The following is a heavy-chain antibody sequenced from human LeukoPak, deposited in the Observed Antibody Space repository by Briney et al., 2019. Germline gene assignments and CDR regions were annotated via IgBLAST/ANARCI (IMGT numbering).Heavy chain of an antibody. V-gene: IGHV3-23*01. CDR3: AKAHYYGSGSPPWSFDY. Sequence: GGSLRLSCAASGFTFSSYGMSWVRQAPGKGLEWVSAISGSGCSTYYADSVKGRFTISRDNSKNTLYLQMNSLRAEDTAVYYCAKAHYYGSGSPPWSFDYWGQGTLVTVSS. CDR2: ISGSGCST. J-gene: IGHJ4*02. D-gene: IGHD3-10*01. CDR1: GFTFSSYG.